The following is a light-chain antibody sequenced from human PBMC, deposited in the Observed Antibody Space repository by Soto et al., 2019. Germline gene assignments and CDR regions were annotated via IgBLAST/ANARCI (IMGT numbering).Light chain of an antibody. J-gene: IGLJ1*01. CDR3: NSYTSSSTYV. CDR1: SSAVGGYNY. V-gene: IGLV2-14*03. Sequence: ALTKPASVSGSPGQSITISCTGTSSAVGGYNYVSWYQHHPGKAPKLMIYDVANRPSGVSNRFSGSKSGNTASLTISGLQAEDEADYYCNSYTSSSTYVFGTGTKVTVL. CDR2: DVA.